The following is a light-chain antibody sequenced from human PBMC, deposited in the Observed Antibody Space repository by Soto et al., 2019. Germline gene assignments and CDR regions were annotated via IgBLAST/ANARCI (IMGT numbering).Light chain of an antibody. CDR1: QSISSY. CDR3: QQSYSTPYGLT. V-gene: IGKV1-39*01. J-gene: IGKJ4*01. Sequence: DIQMTQSPSSLSASVGDRVTITCRASQSISSYLNWYQQKPGKAPKLLIYAASSLQSGVPSRFSGSGSGTDFTLTISSLQPEDFATYYCQQSYSTPYGLTFGGGTKVEIK. CDR2: AAS.